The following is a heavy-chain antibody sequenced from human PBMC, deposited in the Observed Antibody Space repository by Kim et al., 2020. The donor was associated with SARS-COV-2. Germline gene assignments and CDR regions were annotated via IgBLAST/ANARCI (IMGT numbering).Heavy chain of an antibody. CDR3: AGRRIGAADTDS. Sequence: YHNPSLRGRVTISVDTSQNQFSLKLSSVTAADTAVYYCAGRRIGAADTDSWGQGTRVSVSS. J-gene: IGHJ4*02. V-gene: IGHV4-39*01. D-gene: IGHD6-13*01.